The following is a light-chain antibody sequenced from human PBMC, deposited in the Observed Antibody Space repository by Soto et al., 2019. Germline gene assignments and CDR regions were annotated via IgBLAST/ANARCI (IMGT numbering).Light chain of an antibody. CDR1: QSVSSN. CDR2: GAS. V-gene: IGKV3-15*01. Sequence: EIVMTQSPATLSVSPGERATLSCRASQSVSSNLAWYQQKPGQAPRLLIYGASTRATGIPARFSGSGSGTEFTLTISSLQSEDFAVYYCQQYNNWPPAPGTFGQGTKVEIK. J-gene: IGKJ1*01. CDR3: QQYNNWPPAPGT.